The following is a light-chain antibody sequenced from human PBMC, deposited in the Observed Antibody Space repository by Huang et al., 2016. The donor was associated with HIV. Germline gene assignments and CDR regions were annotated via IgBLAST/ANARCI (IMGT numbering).Light chain of an antibody. CDR2: GAS. CDR3: QQYYDWPPLT. V-gene: IGKV3-15*01. CDR1: PNIVSS. J-gene: IGKJ4*01. Sequence: EIVMTQSPVTLSVSPGERATLSCRASPNIVSSLAWYQQKRGQTPRLLSYGASTRATGVPARFRGSGSETEFTLTISSLQSEDFAVYYCQQYYDWPPLTFGGGTEVEIK.